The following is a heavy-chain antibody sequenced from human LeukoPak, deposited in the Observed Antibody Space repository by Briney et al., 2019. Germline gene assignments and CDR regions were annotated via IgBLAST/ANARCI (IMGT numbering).Heavy chain of an antibody. CDR1: GFTFSDYY. Sequence: PGGSLRLSCAASGFTFSDYYMSWLRQAPGKGLEWVSYISSDSSTIYYADSVKGRFTISRDNAKKSLYLQMNSLRTEDTAVYYCAKPEASGNFYYTLDYWGQGTLVTVSS. V-gene: IGHV3-11*04. CDR3: AKPEASGNFYYTLDY. D-gene: IGHD1-26*01. J-gene: IGHJ4*02. CDR2: ISSDSSTI.